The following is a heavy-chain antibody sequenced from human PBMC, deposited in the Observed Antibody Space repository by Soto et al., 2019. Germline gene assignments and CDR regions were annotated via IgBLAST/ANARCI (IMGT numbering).Heavy chain of an antibody. V-gene: IGHV4-59*01. CDR1: GGSISSYY. D-gene: IGHD6-13*01. CDR2: IYYSGST. Sequence: SETLSLTCTVSGGSISSYYWSWIRQPPGKGLEWIGYIYYSGSTNYNPSLKSRVTISVDTSKNQFSLKLSSVTAADTAVYYCARERIAAAGSYYFDYWGQGTLVTVSS. CDR3: ARERIAAAGSYYFDY. J-gene: IGHJ4*02.